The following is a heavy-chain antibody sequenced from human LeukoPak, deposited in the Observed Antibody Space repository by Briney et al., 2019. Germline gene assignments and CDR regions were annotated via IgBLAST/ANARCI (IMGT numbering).Heavy chain of an antibody. CDR2: ISISPGST. V-gene: IGHV3-23*01. CDR3: VQGGGGNWFDP. D-gene: IGHD3-10*01. J-gene: IGHJ5*02. CDR1: GFTFSSYA. Sequence: GGSLRLSCAASGFTFSSYAMSWVRQAPGKGLEWVSSISISPGSTYYADSVKGRFTISRDNSESTLYLQMNSLRAEDTAVYYCVQGGGGNWFDPRGQGTLVTVSS.